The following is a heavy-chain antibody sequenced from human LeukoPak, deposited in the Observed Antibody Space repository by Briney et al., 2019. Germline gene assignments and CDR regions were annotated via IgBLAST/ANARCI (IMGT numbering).Heavy chain of an antibody. CDR1: GFTFSSYG. CDR3: AKSPQRFLEYYYMDV. D-gene: IGHD3-3*01. J-gene: IGHJ6*03. CDR2: IWYDRSNN. V-gene: IGHV3-33*06. Sequence: GRSLRLSCAASGFTFSSYGMHGVRQAPGKGLAGVAVIWYDRSNNYYADSVKGRFTISRDNSKNTLYLQMNSLRAEDTAVYYCAKSPQRFLEYYYMDVWGKGTTVTVSS.